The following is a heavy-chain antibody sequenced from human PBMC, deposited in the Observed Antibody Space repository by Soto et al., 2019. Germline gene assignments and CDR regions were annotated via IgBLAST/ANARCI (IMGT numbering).Heavy chain of an antibody. CDR2: ISAYNGNT. CDR1: GYTFTSYG. Sequence: ASVKFSCKASGYTFTSYGISWVRQAPGQGLEWMGWISAYNGNTNYAQKLQGRVTMTTDTSTSTAYMELRSLRSDDTAVYYCARDQLRARSSRSDYWGQGTLVTVSS. J-gene: IGHJ4*02. CDR3: ARDQLRARSSRSDY. V-gene: IGHV1-18*04. D-gene: IGHD6-13*01.